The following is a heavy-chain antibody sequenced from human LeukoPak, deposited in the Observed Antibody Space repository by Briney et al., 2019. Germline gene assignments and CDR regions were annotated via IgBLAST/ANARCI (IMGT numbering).Heavy chain of an antibody. CDR3: ASHYCSSTSCPNNWFDP. CDR1: GGSICSYY. V-gene: IGHV4-59*01. D-gene: IGHD2-2*01. CDR2: IHSSGST. Sequence: PSETLSLTCTVSGGSICSYYWSWIRRPPGKGLEWIGYIHSSGSTNYNPSLNSRVAISVDTSKNHFSLKLSSVTAADTAVYYCASHYCSSTSCPNNWFDPWGQGTLVTVSS. J-gene: IGHJ5*02.